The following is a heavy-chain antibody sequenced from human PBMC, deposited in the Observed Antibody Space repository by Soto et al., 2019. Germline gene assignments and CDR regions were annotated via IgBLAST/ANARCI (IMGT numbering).Heavy chain of an antibody. CDR2: IIPIFGKP. J-gene: IGHJ4*02. V-gene: IGHV1-69*12. CDR1: GGTFNTYT. CDR3: ASITKYLDY. D-gene: IGHD3-10*01. Sequence: QVQLVQSGAEVKKPGSSVRVSCKASGGTFNTYTVNWVRQAPGQGLEWMGGIIPIFGKPNYAQKFQGRVTIAADESTSTAYMELSSLRSEDTAVYYCASITKYLDYWGQGTLVTVSS.